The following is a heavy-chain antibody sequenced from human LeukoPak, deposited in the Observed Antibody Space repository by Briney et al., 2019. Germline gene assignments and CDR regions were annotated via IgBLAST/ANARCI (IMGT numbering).Heavy chain of an antibody. Sequence: GGSLRLSCAASGFTFSSYGMHWVRQAPGKGLEWVAVISYDGSNKYYADSVKGRFTISRDNSKNTLYLQMNSLRAEDTAVYYCAKDSVYCSSTSCYRKVYGMDVWGQGTTVTVSS. CDR2: ISYDGSNK. CDR1: GFTFSSYG. V-gene: IGHV3-30*18. CDR3: AKDSVYCSSTSCYRKVYGMDV. J-gene: IGHJ6*02. D-gene: IGHD2-2*02.